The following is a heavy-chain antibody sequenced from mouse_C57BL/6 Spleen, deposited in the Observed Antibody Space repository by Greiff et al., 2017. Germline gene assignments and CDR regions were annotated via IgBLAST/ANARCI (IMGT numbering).Heavy chain of an antibody. CDR1: GYTFTSYW. D-gene: IGHD6-2*01. V-gene: IGHV1-64*01. CDR3: ARGGSLYAMDY. CDR2: IHPNSGST. Sequence: QVQLQQPGAELVKPGASVKLSCKASGYTFTSYWMHWVKQRPGQGLEWIGMIHPNSGSTNYNEKFKSKATLTVDKSSSTAYMQLSSMTSEDSAVYYCARGGSLYAMDYWGQGTSVTVSS. J-gene: IGHJ4*01.